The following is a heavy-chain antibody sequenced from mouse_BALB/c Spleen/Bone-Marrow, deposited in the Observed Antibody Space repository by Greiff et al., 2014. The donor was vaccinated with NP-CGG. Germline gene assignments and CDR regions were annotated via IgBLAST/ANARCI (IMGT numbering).Heavy chain of an antibody. CDR3: ARRGDYDGYFDV. CDR2: ISYSGST. J-gene: IGHJ1*01. CDR1: GDSITSGY. D-gene: IGHD2-4*01. V-gene: IGHV3-8*02. Sequence: VQLKQSGPSLVKPSQTLSLTCSVTGDSITSGYWNWIRKFPGNKLEYMGYISYSGSTYYNPSLKSRISIIRDTSKNQYYLQLNSVTTEDTATYYCARRGDYDGYFDVWGAGTTVTVSS.